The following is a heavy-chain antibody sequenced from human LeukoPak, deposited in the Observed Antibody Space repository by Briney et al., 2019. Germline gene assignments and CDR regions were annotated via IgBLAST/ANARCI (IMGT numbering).Heavy chain of an antibody. CDR1: GFTFSSYW. CDR3: ARGDWLPLPYAFDH. Sequence: GGSLRLSCAASGFTFSSYWMSWVRQAPGKGLEWVANIKQDGSEKYYVDSVRGRFTISRDNAKNSLYLQMNSLRAEDTAVYYCARGDWLPLPYAFDHWGQGTLVTVSS. CDR2: IKQDGSEK. D-gene: IGHD5-12*01. J-gene: IGHJ4*02. V-gene: IGHV3-7*01.